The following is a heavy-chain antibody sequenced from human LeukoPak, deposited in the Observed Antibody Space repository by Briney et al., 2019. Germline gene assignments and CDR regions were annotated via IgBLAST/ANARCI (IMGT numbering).Heavy chain of an antibody. V-gene: IGHV3-20*01. D-gene: IGHD3-10*01. CDR2: INWNGGST. CDR3: ARRIGYYGSGSPYYFDY. Sequence: GGSLRLSCAASGFTFDDYGMSWVRQAPGKGLEWVSGINWNGGSTGYADSEKGRFTISRDNAKNSLYLQMNSLRAEDTALYHCARRIGYYGSGSPYYFDYWGQGTLVTVSS. CDR1: GFTFDDYG. J-gene: IGHJ4*02.